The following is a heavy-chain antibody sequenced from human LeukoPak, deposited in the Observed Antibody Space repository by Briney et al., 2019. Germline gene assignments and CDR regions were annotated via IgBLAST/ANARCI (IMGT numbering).Heavy chain of an antibody. CDR3: ARSNVDTAMYYYYGMDV. CDR2: INPSGGST. D-gene: IGHD5-18*01. V-gene: IGHV1-46*01. J-gene: IGHJ6*02. Sequence: ASVKVSCKASGYTFTSYYMHWVRQAPGQGLEWMGIINPSGGSTSYAQKFQGRVTITRDTSASTAYMELSSLRSEDTAVYYCARSNVDTAMYYYYGMDVWGQGTTVTVSS. CDR1: GYTFTSYY.